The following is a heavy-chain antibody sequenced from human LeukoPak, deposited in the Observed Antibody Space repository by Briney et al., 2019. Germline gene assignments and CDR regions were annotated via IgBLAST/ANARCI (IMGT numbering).Heavy chain of an antibody. CDR1: GFTFSSYA. D-gene: IGHD6-19*01. CDR2: ISGSGGST. J-gene: IGHJ5*02. V-gene: IGHV3-23*01. Sequence: GGSLRLFCKTSGFTFSSYAMSWVRQAPGKGMEWVSAISGSGGSTYYADSVKGRFTISRDNSKNTLYLQMNSLRAEDTAVYYCAKNVAVAGTSNWFDPWGQGTLVTVSS. CDR3: AKNVAVAGTSNWFDP.